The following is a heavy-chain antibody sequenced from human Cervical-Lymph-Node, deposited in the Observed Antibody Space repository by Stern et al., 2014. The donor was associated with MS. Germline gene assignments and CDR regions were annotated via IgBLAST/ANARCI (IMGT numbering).Heavy chain of an antibody. CDR1: GFTFSDYA. V-gene: IGHV3-30*04. J-gene: IGHJ3*02. Sequence: VQLVESGGGVVQPGRSLRLSCAASGFTFSDYAFHWVRQAPGKGLECVTIISYDGNYKYYADSVKGRFTISRDNSKNTLYLQMHSLRSDDTAVYYCARRGADHDACDIWGQGTMVTVSS. CDR3: ARRGADHDACDI. D-gene: IGHD1-26*01. CDR2: ISYDGNYK.